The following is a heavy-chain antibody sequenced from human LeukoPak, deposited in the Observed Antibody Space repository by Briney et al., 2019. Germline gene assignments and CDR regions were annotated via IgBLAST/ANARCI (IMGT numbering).Heavy chain of an antibody. CDR2: IYYSGST. J-gene: IGHJ6*03. Sequence: SETLSLTCTVSGGSISSSSYYWGWIRQPPGKGLEWIGSIYYSGSTYYNPSFKSRVTVSVDTSKNQFSLKLSSVTAADTAVYYCARQGLLHDFWSGYKTGYYYMDVWGKGTTVTVSS. D-gene: IGHD3-3*01. CDR1: GGSISSSSYY. V-gene: IGHV4-39*01. CDR3: ARQGLLHDFWSGYKTGYYYMDV.